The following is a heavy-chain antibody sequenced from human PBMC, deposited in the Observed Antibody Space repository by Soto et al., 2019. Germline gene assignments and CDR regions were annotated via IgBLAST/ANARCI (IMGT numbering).Heavy chain of an antibody. CDR3: ARHVSLAAAGIDY. J-gene: IGHJ4*02. V-gene: IGHV5-51*01. D-gene: IGHD6-13*01. Sequence: GESLKISCQGSGYSFTSYWIGWVRQMPGKGLEWMGIIYPGDSDTRYSPSFQGQVTISADKSISTAYLQWSSLKASDTAMYYCARHVSLAAAGIDYWGQGTLVTVSS. CDR2: IYPGDSDT. CDR1: GYSFTSYW.